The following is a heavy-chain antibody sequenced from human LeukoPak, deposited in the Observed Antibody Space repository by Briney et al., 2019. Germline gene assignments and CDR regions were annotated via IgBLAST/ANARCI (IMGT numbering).Heavy chain of an antibody. CDR2: MSPNSSYT. V-gene: IGHV1-8*01. CDR3: ARFQRPFDY. CDR1: GYTFTSYD. J-gene: IGHJ4*02. Sequence: ASVKVSCKASGYTFTSYDINWIRQAAGQGLEWVGWMSPNSSYTGYARKFQGRVTMTSKNSLNTVYMELSSLRSEDTAVYFCARFQRPFDYWGQGTLVTVSS.